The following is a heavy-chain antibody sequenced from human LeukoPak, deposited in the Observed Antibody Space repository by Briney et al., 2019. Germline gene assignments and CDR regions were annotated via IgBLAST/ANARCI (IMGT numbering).Heavy chain of an antibody. CDR3: ARDATKGKGITGSVDY. V-gene: IGHV4-4*07. CDR1: GGSIGSYY. D-gene: IGHD1-20*01. CDR2: IYTSGST. J-gene: IGHJ4*02. Sequence: SETLSLTCTVSGGSIGSYYWSWIRQPAGKGLEWIGRIYTSGSTNYNPSLKSRVTMSVDTSKNQFSLKLSSVTAADTAVYYCARDATKGKGITGSVDYWGQGTLVTVSS.